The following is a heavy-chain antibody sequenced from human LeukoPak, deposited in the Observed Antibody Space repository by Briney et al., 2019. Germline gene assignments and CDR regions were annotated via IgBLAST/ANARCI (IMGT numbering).Heavy chain of an antibody. Sequence: PSETLSLTCTVSGGSISSSSFYWGWIRQPPGKGLEWIGTIYYDGSTCYNPSLKSRLTVSIDTSKNQFSLKLSSVTAADTAVYYCARLSASGPETSYWGQGTLVTVSS. D-gene: IGHD3-10*01. J-gene: IGHJ4*02. CDR1: GGSISSSSFY. V-gene: IGHV4-39*01. CDR2: IYYDGST. CDR3: ARLSASGPETSY.